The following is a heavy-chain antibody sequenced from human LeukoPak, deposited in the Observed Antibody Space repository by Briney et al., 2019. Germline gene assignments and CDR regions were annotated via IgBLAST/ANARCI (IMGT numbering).Heavy chain of an antibody. Sequence: SETLSLTCTVSGASIRSGDYYWSWIRQPPGRGLEWIGYIYDSGSTYYNPSLKSRITLSVDTSENRFSLKLSSVTATDTAVYYCARDCSGGSCYGAFDIWGQGTMVTVSS. D-gene: IGHD2-15*01. CDR3: ARDCSGGSCYGAFDI. CDR2: IYDSGST. J-gene: IGHJ3*02. V-gene: IGHV4-30-4*01. CDR1: GASIRSGDYY.